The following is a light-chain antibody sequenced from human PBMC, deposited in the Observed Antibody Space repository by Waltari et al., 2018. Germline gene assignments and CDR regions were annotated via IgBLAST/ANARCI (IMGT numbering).Light chain of an antibody. CDR1: NSNGGSFNL. CDR2: EGN. CDR3: CSNVGSSVF. J-gene: IGLJ2*01. Sequence: QSALTQPAPLSGSPGQSITIFCTGFNSNGGSFNLVSWYQKHPGKAPKLLIYEGNRRPSGVSNRFSGSKSDNTASLTLSGLQAEDEADYYCCSNVGSSVFFGGGTKLTVL. V-gene: IGLV2-23*03.